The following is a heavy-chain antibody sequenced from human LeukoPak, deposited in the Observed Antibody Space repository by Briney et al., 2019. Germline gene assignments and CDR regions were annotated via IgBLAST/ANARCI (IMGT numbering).Heavy chain of an antibody. CDR1: GGSFSGYY. D-gene: IGHD2-15*01. Sequence: PSETLSLTCAVYGGSFSGYYWSWIRQPPGKGLEWIGEINHSGSTNYNPSLKSRVTISVDTSKNQFSLKLSSVTAADTAVYYCARRPALTVVVVAPAFDYWGQGTLVTASP. CDR2: INHSGST. J-gene: IGHJ4*02. CDR3: ARRPALTVVVVAPAFDY. V-gene: IGHV4-34*01.